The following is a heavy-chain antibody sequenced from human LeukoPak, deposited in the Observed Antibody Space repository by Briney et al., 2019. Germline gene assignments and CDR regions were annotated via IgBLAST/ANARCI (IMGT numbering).Heavy chain of an antibody. CDR2: IYYSGST. CDR1: GGSISSYY. V-gene: IGHV4-59*01. CDR3: AREVIHDGMDV. J-gene: IGHJ6*02. D-gene: IGHD2-21*01. Sequence: SETLSLTCTVSGGSISSYYWSWIRQPPGKGLEWIGYIYYSGSTNYNPSLKSRVTISVDTSKNQFSLKLSSVTAADTAVYYCAREVIHDGMDVWGQGTTVTVSS.